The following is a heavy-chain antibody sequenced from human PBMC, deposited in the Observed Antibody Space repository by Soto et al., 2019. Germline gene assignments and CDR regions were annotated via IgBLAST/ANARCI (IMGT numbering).Heavy chain of an antibody. D-gene: IGHD3-22*01. CDR1: GYTFTSYY. CDR2: INPSGGST. J-gene: IGHJ6*02. Sequence: QVQLVQSGAEVKKPGASVKVSCKASGYTFTSYYMHWVRQAPGQGLEWMGIINPSGGSTSYAQKFQGRVTMTRDTSTSTVYMELSSLRSEDTAVYYCARERVVITHTYYYDGMDVWGQGTTVTVSS. CDR3: ARERVVITHTYYYDGMDV. V-gene: IGHV1-46*01.